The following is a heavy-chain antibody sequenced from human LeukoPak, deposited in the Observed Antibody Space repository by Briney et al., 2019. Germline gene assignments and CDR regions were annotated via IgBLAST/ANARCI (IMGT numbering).Heavy chain of an antibody. D-gene: IGHD2-15*01. J-gene: IGHJ5*02. Sequence: SETLSLTCTVSGGSISSYYWSWIRQPPGKGLEWIGYIHYTGSTNYNPSLKSRVTISVDTSKNQFSLKLSSVTAADTAVYYCARVIGERYCSTWGQGTLVTVSS. CDR3: ARVIGERYCST. CDR1: GGSISSYY. V-gene: IGHV4-59*01. CDR2: IHYTGST.